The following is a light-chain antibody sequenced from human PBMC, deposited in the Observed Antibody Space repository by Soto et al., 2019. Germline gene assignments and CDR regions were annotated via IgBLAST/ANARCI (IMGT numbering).Light chain of an antibody. CDR1: SSDVGSYNR. V-gene: IGLV2-18*01. CDR3: SLYTSSSTSWV. Sequence: QSVLTQPPSVSGSPGQSVTISCTGTSSDVGSYNRVSWYQQPPGTAPKLMIYEVSNRPSGVPDRFSGSKSGNTASLTISGLQAEDDADYYCSLYTSSSTSWVFGGGTKVTVL. J-gene: IGLJ3*02. CDR2: EVS.